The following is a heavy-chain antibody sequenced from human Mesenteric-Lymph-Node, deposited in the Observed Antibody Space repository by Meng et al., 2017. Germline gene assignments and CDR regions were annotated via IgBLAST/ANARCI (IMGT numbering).Heavy chain of an antibody. CDR1: GFTFRGYG. CDR2: IWSDGSNR. V-gene: IGHV3-33*01. D-gene: IGHD4-23*01. J-gene: IGHJ4*02. Sequence: QVQLVESGGGVVQPGRSLILSCAASGFTFRGYGMHWVRQAPGKGLEWVAVIWSDGSNRYYADSVKGRFAISRDISKNTLILQMNSLRAEDTAVYYCARGYYGGNSDFDYWGQGTLVTVSS. CDR3: ARGYYGGNSDFDY.